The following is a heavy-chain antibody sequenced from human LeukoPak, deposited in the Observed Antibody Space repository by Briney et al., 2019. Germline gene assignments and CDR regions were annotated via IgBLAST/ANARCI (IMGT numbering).Heavy chain of an antibody. Sequence: ASVKVSCKASGYTFTNYAMNWVRQAPGQGLEWMGWIHPSTGNPTYAQDFTGRFVFSLDTSVSTTYLQISSLKAEDTAVYYCARAYQRLGELLLPDYWGQGTLVTVSS. V-gene: IGHV7-4-1*02. J-gene: IGHJ4*02. CDR2: IHPSTGNP. CDR3: ARAYQRLGELLLPDY. D-gene: IGHD3-16*02. CDR1: GYTFTNYA.